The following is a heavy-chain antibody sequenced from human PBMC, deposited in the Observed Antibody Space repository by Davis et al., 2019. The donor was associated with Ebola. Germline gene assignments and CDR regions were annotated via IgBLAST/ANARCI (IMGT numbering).Heavy chain of an antibody. J-gene: IGHJ5*02. D-gene: IGHD3-10*01. CDR2: IYYSGST. CDR3: ARALWFGESLNWFDP. V-gene: IGHV4-30-4*01. CDR1: GGSISSGDYY. Sequence: LRLSCTVSGGSISSGDYYWSWIRQPPGKGLEWIGYIYYSGSTYYNPSLKSRVTISVDTSKNQFSLKLSSVTAADTAVYYCARALWFGESLNWFDPWGQGTLVTVSS.